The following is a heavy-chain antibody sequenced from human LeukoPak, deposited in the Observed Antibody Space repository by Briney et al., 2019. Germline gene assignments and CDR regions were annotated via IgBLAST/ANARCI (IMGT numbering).Heavy chain of an antibody. CDR3: ARDERFLEWFALGHAFDI. J-gene: IGHJ3*02. V-gene: IGHV4-39*07. D-gene: IGHD3-3*01. CDR1: GGSISSSSYY. Sequence: PSETLSLTCTVSGGSISSSSYYWGWIRQPPGKGLEWIGSIYYSGSTYYNPSLKSRVTISVDTSKNQFSLKLSSVTAADTAVYYCARDERFLEWFALGHAFDIWGQGTMVTVSS. CDR2: IYYSGST.